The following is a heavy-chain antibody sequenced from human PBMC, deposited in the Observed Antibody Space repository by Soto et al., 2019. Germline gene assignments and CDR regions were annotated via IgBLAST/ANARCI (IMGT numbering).Heavy chain of an antibody. CDR1: GGTFSSYA. CDR2: IIPIFGTA. J-gene: IGHJ4*02. Sequence: SVEVSCKASGGTFSSYAISWVRQAPGQGLEWMGGIIPIFGTANYAQKFQGRVTITADESTSTAYMELSSLRSEDTAVYYCARENRIGYVTTGYFDYWGKGTRVTVSS. CDR3: ARENRIGYVTTGYFDY. V-gene: IGHV1-69*13. D-gene: IGHD4-17*01.